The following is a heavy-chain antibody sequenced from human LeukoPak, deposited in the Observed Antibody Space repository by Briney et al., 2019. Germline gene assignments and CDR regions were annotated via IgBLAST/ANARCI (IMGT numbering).Heavy chain of an antibody. D-gene: IGHD4-17*01. V-gene: IGHV3-23*01. Sequence: PGASLRLSCAASGFTFSSYAMSWVRQAPGKGLEWVSAISGSGGSTYYADSVKGRFTISRDNSKNTLYLQMNSLRAENTAVYYCAKDWNLRSKNGYYFDYWDQGTLVTVSS. CDR2: ISGSGGST. J-gene: IGHJ4*02. CDR1: GFTFSSYA. CDR3: AKDWNLRSKNGYYFDY.